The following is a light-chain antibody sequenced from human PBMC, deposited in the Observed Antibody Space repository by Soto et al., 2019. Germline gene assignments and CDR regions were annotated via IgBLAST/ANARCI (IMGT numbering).Light chain of an antibody. J-gene: IGKJ4*01. CDR2: GAS. V-gene: IGKV3-20*01. CDR1: QSVSSSY. Sequence: EIVLTQSRGTLSLSPGERATLSCRASQSVSSSYFAWYQQKPGQAPRLLIYGASSRATGIPDRFSGSGSGTDFTLTIDRLEPEDFAVYHCQHYGTTPLTFGGGTKVDIK. CDR3: QHYGTTPLT.